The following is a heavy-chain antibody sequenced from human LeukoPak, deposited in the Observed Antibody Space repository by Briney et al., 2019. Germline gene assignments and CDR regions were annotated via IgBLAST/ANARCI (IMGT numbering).Heavy chain of an antibody. Sequence: GGSLRLSCAASGFTFSSYAMSWVRQAPGKGLEWVSAISGSGGSTYYADSVKGRFTISRDNSKNTLYLQMNSLRAEDTAVYYCANIPRSGYTFDYWGQGTLVIVSS. CDR2: ISGSGGST. J-gene: IGHJ4*02. CDR3: ANIPRSGYTFDY. V-gene: IGHV3-23*01. CDR1: GFTFSSYA. D-gene: IGHD3-22*01.